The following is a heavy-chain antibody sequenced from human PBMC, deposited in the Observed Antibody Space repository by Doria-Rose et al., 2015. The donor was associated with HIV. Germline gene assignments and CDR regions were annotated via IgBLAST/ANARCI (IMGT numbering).Heavy chain of an antibody. D-gene: IGHD2-2*01. CDR1: GFAINSYW. V-gene: IGHV3-7*01. CDR3: VRDADTSIYDAFDI. Sequence: LRLSCAASGFAINSYWMTWVRQAPGKGLEWVANIKKDGSEKSYMDSVKGRFTISRDNAKNSVFLQMNSLRAEDTAVYYCVRDADTSIYDAFDIWGQGTMVTVSS. CDR2: IKKDGSEK. J-gene: IGHJ3*02.